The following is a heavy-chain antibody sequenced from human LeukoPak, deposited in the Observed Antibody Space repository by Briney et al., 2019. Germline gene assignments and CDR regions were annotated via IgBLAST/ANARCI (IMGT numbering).Heavy chain of an antibody. CDR1: GGSISSHY. J-gene: IGHJ5*02. Sequence: SETLSLTCSVSGGSISSHYWSWIRQPPGKGLEWIGDIYYSGSTKYNPSLKSRVTVSVDTSKNQFSLKLSSVTAADTAVYYCARGGTTVTPGLLWFHPWGQGTLVSVSS. CDR3: ARGGTTVTPGLLWFHP. CDR2: IYYSGST. V-gene: IGHV4-59*11. D-gene: IGHD4-17*01.